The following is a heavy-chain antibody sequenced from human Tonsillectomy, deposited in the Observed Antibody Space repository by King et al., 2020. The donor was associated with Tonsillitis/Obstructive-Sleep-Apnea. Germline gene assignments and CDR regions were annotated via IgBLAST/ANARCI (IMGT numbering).Heavy chain of an antibody. CDR3: ARPPKMYSSNWYDYYYYMDV. J-gene: IGHJ6*03. D-gene: IGHD6-13*01. CDR2: ISYDGVNK. CDR1: GFTFRTYA. V-gene: IGHV3-30*04. Sequence: QEQLVQSGGGVVQPGRSLRLSCAASGFTFRTYAMHWVRQAPGKGLEWVAVISYDGVNKYYADSVKGRFTISRDNSKNTLYLQMNSLRAEDTSVYYCARPPKMYSSNWYDYYYYMDVWGKGTTVTVSS.